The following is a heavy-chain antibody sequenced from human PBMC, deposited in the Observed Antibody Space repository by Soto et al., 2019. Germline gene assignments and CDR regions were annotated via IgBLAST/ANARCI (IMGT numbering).Heavy chain of an antibody. CDR1: GFTFSSYG. CDR2: IWYDGSNK. V-gene: IGHV3-33*01. Sequence: GGSLRLSCAASGFTFSSYGMHWVRQAPGKGLEWVAVIWYDGSNKYYADSVKGRFTISRDNSKNTLYLQMNSLRAEDTAVYYCARDRREYSSGWYMGDWFDPWGQGTLVTVSS. D-gene: IGHD6-19*01. J-gene: IGHJ5*02. CDR3: ARDRREYSSGWYMGDWFDP.